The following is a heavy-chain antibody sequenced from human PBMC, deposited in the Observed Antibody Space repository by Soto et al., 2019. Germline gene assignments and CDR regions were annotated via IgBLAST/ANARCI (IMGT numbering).Heavy chain of an antibody. CDR2: INPGNGNT. CDR1: GYTFTSYG. V-gene: IGHV1-3*03. D-gene: IGHD3-22*01. CDR3: ARGSVDTVDSRGFYEY. J-gene: IGHJ4*02. Sequence: GASVKVSCKASGYTFTSYGINWVRQAPGRGLEWMGWINPGNGNTKYSQQFQGRVIIDRDTSKSQFSLKLTSVTAADRAVYYCARGSVDTVDSRGFYEYWGQGTPVTVSS.